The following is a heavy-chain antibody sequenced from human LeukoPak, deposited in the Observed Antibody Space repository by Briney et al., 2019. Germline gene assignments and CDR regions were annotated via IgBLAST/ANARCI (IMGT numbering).Heavy chain of an antibody. D-gene: IGHD2-15*01. Sequence: GGSLRLSCAASGFTFSSYDMHWVRQATGKGLEWVSAIGTAGDTYYPGSVKGRFTISRENAKNSLYLQVNSLRAGDTAVYYCARGYCSGGSCYSEIEYYFDYWGQGTLVTVSS. CDR1: GFTFSSYD. V-gene: IGHV3-13*01. CDR3: ARGYCSGGSCYSEIEYYFDY. J-gene: IGHJ4*02. CDR2: IGTAGDT.